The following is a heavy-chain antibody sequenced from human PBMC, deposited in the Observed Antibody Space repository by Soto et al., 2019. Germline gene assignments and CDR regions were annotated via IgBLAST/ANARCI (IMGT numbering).Heavy chain of an antibody. V-gene: IGHV3-33*01. CDR3: ARVSEGGSYYGGLDY. J-gene: IGHJ4*02. Sequence: QEQLVESGGGVVQPGRSLRLSCAASGFTFSSYGMHWVRQAPGKGLEWVAVIWYDGNIKYYADSVKGRFTISRDNSKNTLFLQMNSLRAEDTAVYYCARVSEGGSYYGGLDYWGQGTLVTVSS. CDR1: GFTFSSYG. CDR2: IWYDGNIK. D-gene: IGHD1-26*01.